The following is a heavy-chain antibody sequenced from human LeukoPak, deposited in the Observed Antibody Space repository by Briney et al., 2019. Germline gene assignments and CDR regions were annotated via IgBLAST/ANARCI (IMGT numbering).Heavy chain of an antibody. D-gene: IGHD1-26*01. J-gene: IGHJ4*02. CDR3: ARGSGRTKYSGLMYYFDY. CDR1: GGSISSYY. V-gene: IGHV4-4*07. Sequence: SETLSLTCTVSGGSISSYYWSWIRQPAGTGLEWIGRINTSGSTNYNPSLKSRVTMSVDTSKNQFSLELSSVTAADTAVYYCARGSGRTKYSGLMYYFDYWGQGTLVTVSS. CDR2: INTSGST.